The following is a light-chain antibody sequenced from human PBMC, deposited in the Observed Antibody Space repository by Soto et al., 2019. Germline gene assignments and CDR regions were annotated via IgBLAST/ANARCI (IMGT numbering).Light chain of an antibody. Sequence: QSALTQPRSVSGSPGQSVTISCTGSSSDVGAYSHVSWYQHHPGKAPKLMIYDVIKRPSGVPDRFSGSKSGNTASLTISGLQAEDEADYHCCSYAGRYIYVFGTGTKVTVL. CDR3: CSYAGRYIYV. CDR1: SSDVGAYSH. CDR2: DVI. J-gene: IGLJ1*01. V-gene: IGLV2-11*01.